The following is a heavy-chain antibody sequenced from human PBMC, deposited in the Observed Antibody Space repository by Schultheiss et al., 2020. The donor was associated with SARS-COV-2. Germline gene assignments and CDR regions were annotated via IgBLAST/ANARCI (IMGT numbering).Heavy chain of an antibody. CDR1: GGSISSSSYY. D-gene: IGHD3-9*01. V-gene: IGHV3-7*03. Sequence: ETLSLTCTVSGGSISSSSYYWGWIRQPPGKGLEWVANIKPDASEKHYVDSVKARFTVSRDNAKKSLYLQMNSLRAEDTAVYYCARSIRHPDYWGQGTLVTVSS. CDR3: ARSIRHPDY. CDR2: IKPDASEK. J-gene: IGHJ4*02.